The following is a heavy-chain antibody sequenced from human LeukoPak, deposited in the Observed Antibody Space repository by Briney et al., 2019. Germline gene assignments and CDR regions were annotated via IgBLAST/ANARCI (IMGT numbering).Heavy chain of an antibody. J-gene: IGHJ4*02. Sequence: GGSLRLSCVASGFTFSSYAMSWVRQAPGKGLECVSGISGSGGNTHYADSVKGRFTISRDNSKNTLYLQMNSLRAEDTAVYYCARSDIVVVVAAPPVNYWGQGTLVTVSS. CDR3: ARSDIVVVVAAPPVNY. CDR2: ISGSGGNT. D-gene: IGHD2-15*01. CDR1: GFTFSSYA. V-gene: IGHV3-23*01.